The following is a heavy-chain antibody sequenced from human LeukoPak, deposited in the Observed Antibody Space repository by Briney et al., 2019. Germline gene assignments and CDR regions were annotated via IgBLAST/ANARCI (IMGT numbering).Heavy chain of an antibody. CDR1: GGSINNYY. CDR3: ARVGRGDYTWGSYSFDY. D-gene: IGHD3-16*01. Sequence: SETLSLTCTVSGGSINNYYWSWIRQPPGKGLEWIGYISYSGSTNYSPSLKSRVTVSVDTSKNQFSLKLSSVTAADAAVYYCARVGRGDYTWGSYSFDYWGQGTLVTVSS. V-gene: IGHV4-59*12. J-gene: IGHJ4*02. CDR2: ISYSGST.